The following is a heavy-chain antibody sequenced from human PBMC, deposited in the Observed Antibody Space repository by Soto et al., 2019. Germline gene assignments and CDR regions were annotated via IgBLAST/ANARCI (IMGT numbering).Heavy chain of an antibody. V-gene: IGHV3-30-3*01. CDR2: ISYDGSDK. Sequence: XGSLRLSCAASGFTLSGYVLHWVRQAPGKGLEWVALISYDGSDKNYGDSVKGRFTISRDNSKNTLYLQMDSLRAEDTAMYYCATGRKWEHSYGMDGWGQGPTVTVSS. CDR3: ATGRKWEHSYGMDG. D-gene: IGHD1-26*01. CDR1: GFTLSGYV. J-gene: IGHJ6*02.